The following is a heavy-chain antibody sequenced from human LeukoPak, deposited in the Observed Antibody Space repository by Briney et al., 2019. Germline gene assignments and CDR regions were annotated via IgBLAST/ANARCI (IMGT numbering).Heavy chain of an antibody. CDR2: IYYSGSI. CDR1: GGSIGSGGYY. D-gene: IGHD3-10*01. V-gene: IGHV4-31*03. Sequence: PSETLSLTCTVPGGSIGSGGYYWSWFRQHPGKGLEWIGHIYYSGSIYYNPSLKSRVTISKDTSKNQFSLKVSSVTAADTAVYYCARDSYFGESSFDYWGQGTLVTVSS. J-gene: IGHJ4*02. CDR3: ARDSYFGESSFDY.